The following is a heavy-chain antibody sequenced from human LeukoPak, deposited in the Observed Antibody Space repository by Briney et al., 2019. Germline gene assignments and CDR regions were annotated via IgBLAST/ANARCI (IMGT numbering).Heavy chain of an antibody. CDR2: ISGSGGST. CDR3: AKDKSPGSSHTPSDY. J-gene: IGHJ4*02. V-gene: IGHV3-23*01. Sequence: PGGSLRLSCAASGFTFSTYAMSWVRQAPGKGLEWVSGISGSGGSTYYADSVKGRFTISRDNSKNTLYLQMNSLRGEDTAVYYCAKDKSPGSSHTPSDYWGQGTLVTVSS. D-gene: IGHD6-6*01. CDR1: GFTFSTYA.